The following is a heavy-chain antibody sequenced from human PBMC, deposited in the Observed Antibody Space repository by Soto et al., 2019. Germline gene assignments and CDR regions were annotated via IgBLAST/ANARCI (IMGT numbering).Heavy chain of an antibody. CDR1: GGTFSSYA. D-gene: IGHD6-19*01. J-gene: IGHJ3*02. Sequence: SVKVSCKASGGTFSSYAINWVRQAPGQGLEWMGGIIPIFGTANYAQKFQGRVTITADESTSTAYMELSSLRSEDTAVYYCARGLLAVAAPPHAFDIWGQGTMVTVSS. CDR2: IIPIFGTA. V-gene: IGHV1-69*13. CDR3: ARGLLAVAAPPHAFDI.